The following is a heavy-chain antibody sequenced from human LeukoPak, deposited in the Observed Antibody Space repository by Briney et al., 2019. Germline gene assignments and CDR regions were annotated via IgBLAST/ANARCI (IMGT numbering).Heavy chain of an antibody. J-gene: IGHJ5*02. CDR3: ARAPSMVRGVPNWFDP. Sequence: SMKASCKASGDRFSSSVFSWVRQVPGQGLEWMGGVIPIFGTANYAQKLQGRVTITADMSATTVYLEVSSLRSDDTAVYFCARAPSMVRGVPNWFDPWGQGTLITVSS. CDR1: GDRFSSSV. D-gene: IGHD3-10*01. V-gene: IGHV1-69*06. CDR2: VIPIFGTA.